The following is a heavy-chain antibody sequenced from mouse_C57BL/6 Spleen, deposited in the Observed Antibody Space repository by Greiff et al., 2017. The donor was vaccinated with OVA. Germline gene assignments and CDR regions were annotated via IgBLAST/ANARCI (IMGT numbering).Heavy chain of an antibody. Sequence: QVQLKQSGPELVKPGASVKISCKASGYAFSSSWMNWVKQRPGKGLEWIGRIYPGDGDTNYNGKFKGKATLTADKSSSTAYMQLSSLTSEDSAVYFCARERIYYYGSSPAWFAYWGQGTLVTVSA. J-gene: IGHJ3*01. CDR1: GYAFSSSW. CDR3: ARERIYYYGSSPAWFAY. V-gene: IGHV1-82*01. D-gene: IGHD1-1*01. CDR2: IYPGDGDT.